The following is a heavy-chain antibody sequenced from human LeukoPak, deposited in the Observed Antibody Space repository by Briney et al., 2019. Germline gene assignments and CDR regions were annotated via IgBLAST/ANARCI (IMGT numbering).Heavy chain of an antibody. D-gene: IGHD2-21*02. CDR3: ARDGDCGGDCYGYGMDV. CDR2: INPNSGGT. CDR1: GYTFTGYY. Sequence: ASVKVSCKASGYTFTGYYMHWVRQAPGQGLEWMGWINPNSGGTNYAQKFQGRVTMTRDTSISTAYMELSRLRPDDTAVYYCARDGDCGGDCYGYGMDVWGQGTTVTVSS. V-gene: IGHV1-2*02. J-gene: IGHJ6*02.